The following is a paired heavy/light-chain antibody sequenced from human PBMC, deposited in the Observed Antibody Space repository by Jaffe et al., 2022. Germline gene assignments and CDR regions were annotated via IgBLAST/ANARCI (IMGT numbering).Light chain of an antibody. Sequence: DIQMTQSPSSLSASVGDRVTITCRASQGISNYLAWFQQKPGKAPKSLIYAASSLQSGVPSKFSGSGSGTDFTLTISSLQPEDFATYYCQQYSGHPFTFGPGTKVDIK. CDR2: AAS. CDR3: QQYSGHPFT. J-gene: IGKJ3*01. CDR1: QGISNY. V-gene: IGKV1-16*02.
Heavy chain of an antibody. CDR2: INTNNKNP. D-gene: IGHD2-15*01. Sequence: QVQLVQSGSELKKPGASVKVSCKASGYTFTNYAMNWVRQAPGQGFEWMGWINTNNKNPTYAQGFTGRFVFSLDTSVSTAYLQIPSLKPEDTAVYYCAVVVAATFYWGQGTLVTVSS. CDR3: AVVVAATFY. CDR1: GYTFTNYA. V-gene: IGHV7-4-1*01. J-gene: IGHJ4*02.